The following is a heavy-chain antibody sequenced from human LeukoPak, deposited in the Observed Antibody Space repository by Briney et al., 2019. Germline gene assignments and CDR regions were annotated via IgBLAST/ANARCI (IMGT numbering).Heavy chain of an antibody. J-gene: IGHJ4*02. CDR1: GYTFTIYG. CDR3: ARGLFSLQGIAVAGTDY. Sequence: ASVTVSCTASGYTFTIYGVSWVRQAPGQGLEWMGWISAYNGNTNYAQKLQGRVTMTTDTSTSTAYMELRSLRSDDTAVYYCARGLFSLQGIAVAGTDYWGQGTLVTVSS. D-gene: IGHD6-19*01. V-gene: IGHV1-18*01. CDR2: ISAYNGNT.